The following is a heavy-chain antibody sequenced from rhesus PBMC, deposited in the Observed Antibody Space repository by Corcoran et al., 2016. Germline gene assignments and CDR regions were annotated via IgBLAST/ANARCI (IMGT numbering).Heavy chain of an antibody. CDR1: GFTFSSYW. J-gene: IGHJ4*01. V-gene: IGHV3S25*01. D-gene: IGHD4-29*01. CDR3: AKDPCLYGSHFDY. Sequence: EVQLVESGGGLAKPGGSLRLSCAASGFTFSSYWMNWVRQAPGKGLEWVSAINSGGGSTYYADSVKGRFTISRDNSKNTLSLQMNSLRAEDTAVYYCAKDPCLYGSHFDYWGQGVLVTVSS. CDR2: INSGGGST.